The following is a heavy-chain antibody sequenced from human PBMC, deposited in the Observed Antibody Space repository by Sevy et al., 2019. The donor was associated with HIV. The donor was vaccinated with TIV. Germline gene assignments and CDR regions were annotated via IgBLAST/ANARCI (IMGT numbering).Heavy chain of an antibody. J-gene: IGHJ4*02. Sequence: GESLKISCSPSGFTLSDYYMSWIRQAPGKGLEWVSYISSGSSYTNHADSVKGRFTISRDNAKNFLYLEMNNLRAEDTAVYYCARDRRNYGGQYFDYWGQGTLVTVSS. CDR2: ISSGSSYT. V-gene: IGHV3-11*06. CDR1: GFTLSDYY. CDR3: ARDRRNYGGQYFDY. D-gene: IGHD4-17*01.